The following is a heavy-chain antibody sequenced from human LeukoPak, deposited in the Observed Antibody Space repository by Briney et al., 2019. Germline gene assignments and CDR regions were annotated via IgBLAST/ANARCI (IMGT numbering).Heavy chain of an antibody. CDR3: ARALQWLDPYYFDY. CDR1: GFTFSDYY. V-gene: IGHV3-11*01. J-gene: IGHJ4*02. D-gene: IGHD6-19*01. Sequence: GGSLRLSWAAPGFTFSDYYMSWIRQAPGKGLGWVSYISSSGSTIYYADSVKGRFTISRDNAKNSPYLQMNSLRTEHTAVYYCARALQWLDPYYFDYWGQGTPVTVSS. CDR2: ISSSGSTI.